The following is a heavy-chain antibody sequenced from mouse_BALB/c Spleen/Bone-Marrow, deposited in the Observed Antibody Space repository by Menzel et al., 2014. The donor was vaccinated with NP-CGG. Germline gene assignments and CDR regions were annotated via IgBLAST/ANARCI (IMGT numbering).Heavy chain of an antibody. CDR3: ARGGNWDDFDV. CDR1: GFTFSSFG. D-gene: IGHD4-1*01. J-gene: IGHJ1*01. V-gene: IGHV5-17*02. CDR2: ISSGSTAI. Sequence: EVQGVESGGGLVRPGGSRKLSCAASGFTFSSFGMHWVRQAPEKGLEWVAYISSGSTAICYADTVKGRFTISRDNPKNTLFLQMTSLRSEDTAMYYCARGGNWDDFDVWGAGTTVNVST.